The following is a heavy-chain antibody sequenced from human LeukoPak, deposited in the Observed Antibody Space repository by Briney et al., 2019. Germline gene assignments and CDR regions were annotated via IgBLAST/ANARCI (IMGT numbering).Heavy chain of an antibody. CDR1: GGSISSSGYY. V-gene: IGHV4-61*02. D-gene: IGHD3-16*01. J-gene: IGHJ4*02. CDR3: ARTPQLWIFDY. Sequence: PSETLSLTCTVSGGSISSSGYYWGWIRQPAGKGLEWIGRISTSGSTNYNPSLKSRVNMSADTSRNQFSLNLTSVTAADTAVYFCARTPQLWIFDYWGQGTLVTVSS. CDR2: ISTSGST.